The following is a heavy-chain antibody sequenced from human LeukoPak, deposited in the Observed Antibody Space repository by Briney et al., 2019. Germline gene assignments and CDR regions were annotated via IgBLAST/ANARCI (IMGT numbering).Heavy chain of an antibody. J-gene: IGHJ6*02. V-gene: IGHV4-31*03. CDR3: ASSKKNYYYGMDV. CDR2: IYYSGST. CDR1: GGSISSGGYY. Sequence: SETLSLTCTVSGGSISSGGYYWSWIRQHPGKGLEWIGYIYYSGSTYYNPSLKSRVTISVDTSKNQFSLKLSSVTTADTAVYYCASSKKNYYYGMDVWGQGTTVTVSS. D-gene: IGHD2/OR15-2a*01.